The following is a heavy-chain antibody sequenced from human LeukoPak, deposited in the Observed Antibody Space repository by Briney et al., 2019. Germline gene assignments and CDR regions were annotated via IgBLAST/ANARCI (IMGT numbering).Heavy chain of an antibody. CDR3: ARDPTRYSYGWGNHYYYYMDV. CDR2: IIPIFGTA. J-gene: IGHJ6*03. CDR1: GGTFSSYA. D-gene: IGHD5-18*01. V-gene: IGHV1-69*13. Sequence: GASVKVSCKASGGTFSSYAISWVRQAPGQGLEWMGGIIPIFGTANYAQKFQGRVTITADESTSTAYMELSSLRSEDTAVYYCARDPTRYSYGWGNHYYYYMDVWGKGTTVTISS.